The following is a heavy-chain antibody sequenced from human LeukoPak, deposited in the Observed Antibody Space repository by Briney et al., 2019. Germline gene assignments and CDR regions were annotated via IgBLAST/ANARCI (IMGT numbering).Heavy chain of an antibody. CDR2: IIPIFGTK. CDR1: GGDLSRYG. J-gene: IGHJ6*03. D-gene: IGHD6-13*01. CDR3: ARDRIPAAPSYSYFYMDV. Sequence: GASVKVSCKASGGDLSRYGISWVRLAPGQELEWMGGIIPIFGTKNYAQRFQGRVTITTDESTSAVYMELSSLRSEDTAVYYCARDRIPAAPSYSYFYMDVWGKGTTVTVSS. V-gene: IGHV1-69*05.